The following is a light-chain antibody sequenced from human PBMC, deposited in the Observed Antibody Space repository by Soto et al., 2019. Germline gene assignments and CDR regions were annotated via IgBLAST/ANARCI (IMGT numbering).Light chain of an antibody. CDR1: QSISSSY. J-gene: IGKJ2*01. Sequence: EIVLTQSPGTLSLSPGERATLSCRASQSISSSYLTWYQHKPGQAPRLLIYCASSRATGIPDRFRGSGSGTDFTLTISRLEPEDCAVYYCQQTGSSSYTFGQGTQLEIK. CDR2: CAS. CDR3: QQTGSSSYT. V-gene: IGKV3-20*01.